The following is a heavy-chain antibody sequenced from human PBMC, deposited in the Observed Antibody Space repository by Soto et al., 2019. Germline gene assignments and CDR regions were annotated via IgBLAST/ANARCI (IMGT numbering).Heavy chain of an antibody. V-gene: IGHV4-30-4*01. CDR3: DRDLYSSGWHKKGWFDP. J-gene: IGHJ5*02. CDR1: GGSISSGDYY. Sequence: SETLSLTCTVSGGSISSGDYYWSWIRQPPGKGLEWIGYIYYSGSTYYNPSLKSRVTISVDTSKNQFSLKLSSVTAADTAVYYCDRDLYSSGWHKKGWFDPWGQGTLVTVSS. D-gene: IGHD6-19*01. CDR2: IYYSGST.